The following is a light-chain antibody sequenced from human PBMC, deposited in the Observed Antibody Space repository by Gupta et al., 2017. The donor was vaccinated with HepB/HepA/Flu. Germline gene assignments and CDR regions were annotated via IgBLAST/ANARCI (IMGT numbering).Light chain of an antibody. J-gene: IGLJ1*01. CDR1: NTDVGSYNF. Sequence: QSALPQPPSASGSPAQSVTISCTGSNTDVGSYNFVSWFQQHPGKAPRLLIYEVAKRPSGVPDRFSGSKSGNTASLTVSGLQADDEADYYCFSYAGGDNWVFGTGTKVTVL. CDR3: FSYAGGDNWV. CDR2: EVA. V-gene: IGLV2-8*01.